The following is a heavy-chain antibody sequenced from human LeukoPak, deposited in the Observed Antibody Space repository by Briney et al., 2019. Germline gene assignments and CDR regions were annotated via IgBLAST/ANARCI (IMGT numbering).Heavy chain of an antibody. CDR1: GFTFSSYG. CDR3: AKVRSMIVVVRDAFDI. D-gene: IGHD3-22*01. J-gene: IGHJ3*02. Sequence: GGTLRLSCAASGFTFSSYGMSWVRQAPGKGLEWVSAISGSGGSTYYADSVKGRFTIPRDNSKNTLYLQMNSLRVEDTAVYYCAKVRSMIVVVRDAFDIWGQGTMVTVSS. V-gene: IGHV3-23*01. CDR2: ISGSGGST.